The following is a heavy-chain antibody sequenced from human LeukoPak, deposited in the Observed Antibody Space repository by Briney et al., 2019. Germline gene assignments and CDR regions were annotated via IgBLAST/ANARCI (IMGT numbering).Heavy chain of an antibody. V-gene: IGHV1-3*01. CDR3: ARDGGYSYGYGAFDI. J-gene: IGHJ3*02. D-gene: IGHD5-18*01. CDR2: INAGNGDT. CDR1: GYTFTSYA. Sequence: ASVKVSCKASGYTFTSYAMHWVRQAPGQRLEWMGWINAGNGDTKYSQKFQGRVTITRDTSASTAYMELSSLRSEDTAVYHCARDGGYSYGYGAFDIWGQGTMVTVSS.